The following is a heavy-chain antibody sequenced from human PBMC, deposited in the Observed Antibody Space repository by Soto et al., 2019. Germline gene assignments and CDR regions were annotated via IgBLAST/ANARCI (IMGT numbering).Heavy chain of an antibody. D-gene: IGHD3-10*01. J-gene: IGHJ5*02. CDR2: MSPNSGNT. V-gene: IGHV1-8*02. CDR3: ARGMSDGFGEVS. CDR1: GYTFTNDD. Sequence: QVQLVQSGAEVKKPGASVKVSCKTSGYTFTNDDINWVRQAAGQGLDWIGWMSPNSGNTGYAQKFQGRVTLTRDTSISTAYMELSSLRSEDTAVYYCARGMSDGFGEVSWGQGTLVTVSS.